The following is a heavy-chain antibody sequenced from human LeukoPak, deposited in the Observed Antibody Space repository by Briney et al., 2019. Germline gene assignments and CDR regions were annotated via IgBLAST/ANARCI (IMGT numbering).Heavy chain of an antibody. Sequence: GGSLRLSCAASGFTFSSYSMNWVRQAPGKGLEWVSSISSSSSYIYYADSVKGRFTISRDNAKNSLYPQMNSLRAEDTAVYYCARAAAAGTYGVDYWGQGTLITVSS. CDR3: ARAAAAGTYGVDY. CDR2: ISSSSSYI. V-gene: IGHV3-21*01. J-gene: IGHJ4*02. D-gene: IGHD6-13*01. CDR1: GFTFSSYS.